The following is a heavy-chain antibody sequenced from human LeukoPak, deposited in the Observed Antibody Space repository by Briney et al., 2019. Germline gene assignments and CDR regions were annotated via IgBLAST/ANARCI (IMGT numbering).Heavy chain of an antibody. CDR2: INTDGTRT. Sequence: GGSLRLSCAASGFTFGNYWMHWVRQAPGRGLVWVSRINTDGTRTSYADSVKGRFTISRDNAKNTLYLQMNSLRAEDTAVYYCAREEEGDAFDIWGQGTMVTVSS. V-gene: IGHV3-74*01. CDR1: GFTFGNYW. CDR3: AREEEGDAFDI. J-gene: IGHJ3*02.